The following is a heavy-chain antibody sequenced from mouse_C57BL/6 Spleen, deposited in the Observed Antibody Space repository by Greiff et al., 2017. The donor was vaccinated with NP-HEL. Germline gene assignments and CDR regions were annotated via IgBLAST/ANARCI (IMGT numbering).Heavy chain of an antibody. CDR1: GYTFTSYW. CDR3: ARTGGYDVYWYFDV. D-gene: IGHD2-2*01. V-gene: IGHV1-59*01. J-gene: IGHJ1*03. CDR2: IDPSDSYT. Sequence: LVESGAELVRPGTSVKLSCKASGYTFTSYWMHWVKQRPGQGLEWIGVIDPSDSYTNYNQKFKGKATLTVDTSSSTAYMQLSSLTSEDSAVYYCARTGGYDVYWYFDVWGTGTTVTVSS.